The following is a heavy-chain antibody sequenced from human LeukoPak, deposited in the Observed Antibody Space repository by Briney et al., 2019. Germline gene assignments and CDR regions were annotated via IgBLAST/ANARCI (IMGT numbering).Heavy chain of an antibody. D-gene: IGHD3-3*01. V-gene: IGHV3-21*01. CDR2: ISSSSSYI. Sequence: PGGSLRLSCAASGFTFSSYSMNRVRQAPGKGLEWVSSISSSSSYIYYADSVKGRFTISRDNAKNSLYLQMNSLRAKDTAVYYCARDLAPGYDFWSGYSSDIWGQGTMVTVSP. CDR1: GFTFSSYS. J-gene: IGHJ3*02. CDR3: ARDLAPGYDFWSGYSSDI.